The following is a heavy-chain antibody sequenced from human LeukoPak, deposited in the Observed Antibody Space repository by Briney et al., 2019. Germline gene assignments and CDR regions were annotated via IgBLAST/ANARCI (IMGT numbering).Heavy chain of an antibody. CDR2: IIPIFGTA. Sequence: ASVKVSCKASGYTFTSYGISWVRQAPGQGLEWMGGIIPIFGTANYAQKFQGRVTITADESTSTAYMELSSLRSEDTAVYYCARDLRDIVVVVAATRGVWFDPWGQGTLVTVSS. J-gene: IGHJ5*02. D-gene: IGHD2-15*01. V-gene: IGHV1-69*13. CDR1: GYTFTSYG. CDR3: ARDLRDIVVVVAATRGVWFDP.